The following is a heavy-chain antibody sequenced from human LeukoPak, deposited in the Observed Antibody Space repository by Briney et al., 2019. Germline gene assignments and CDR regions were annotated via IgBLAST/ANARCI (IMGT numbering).Heavy chain of an antibody. J-gene: IGHJ4*02. CDR2: INPNSGGT. V-gene: IGHV1-2*02. CDR3: ARVGQWELDRFHDY. D-gene: IGHD1-26*01. Sequence: ASVKVSCKASGYTFTGYYMHWVRQAPGQGLEWMGWINPNSGGTNYAQKFQGRVTMTRDTSISTAYMELSGLRSDDTAVFYCARVGQWELDRFHDYWGQGTLVTVSS. CDR1: GYTFTGYY.